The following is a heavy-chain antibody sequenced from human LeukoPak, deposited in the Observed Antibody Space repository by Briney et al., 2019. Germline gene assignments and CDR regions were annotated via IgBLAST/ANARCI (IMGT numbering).Heavy chain of an antibody. D-gene: IGHD2-2*02. CDR1: GDSVSSNSAA. CDR2: TYYRSKWYS. V-gene: IGHV6-1*01. CDR3: ARDPRCGSSCYTGKYYYMDV. Sequence: SQTLSLTCAISGDSVSSNSAAWNWIRQSPSRGLEWLGRTYYRSKWYSDYAVSVKSLKTINPDTSENQFSLQLNSVTPEDTAVYYCARDPRCGSSCYTGKYYYMDVWGKGTTVTVSS. J-gene: IGHJ6*03.